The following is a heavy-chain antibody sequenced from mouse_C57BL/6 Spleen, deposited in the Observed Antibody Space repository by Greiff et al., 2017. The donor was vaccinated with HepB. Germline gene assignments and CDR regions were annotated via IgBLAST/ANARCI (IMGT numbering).Heavy chain of an antibody. V-gene: IGHV1-69*01. D-gene: IGHD1-1*01. J-gene: IGHJ4*01. Sequence: QVQLQQPGAELVMPGASVKLSCKASGYTFTSYWMHWVKQSPGQGLEWIGEIDPSDSYTNYNQKFKGNSTLTVVKSSSTAYMQLSSLTSEDSAVYYCARKGGSSRYAMDYWGQGTSVTVSS. CDR2: IDPSDSYT. CDR3: ARKGGSSRYAMDY. CDR1: GYTFTSYW.